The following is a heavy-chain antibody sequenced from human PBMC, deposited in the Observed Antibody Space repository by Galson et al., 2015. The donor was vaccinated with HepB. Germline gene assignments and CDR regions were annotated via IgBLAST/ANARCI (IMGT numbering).Heavy chain of an antibody. V-gene: IGHV3-11*06. CDR3: ARVSLLRKSSSGYDPLDY. J-gene: IGHJ4*02. D-gene: IGHD5-12*01. CDR1: GFTFSDYY. CDR2: ISSSSSYT. Sequence: SLRLSCAASGFTFSDYYMSWIRQAPGKGLEWVSYISSSSSYTNYADSVKGRFTISRDNAKNSLYLQMNSLRAEDTAVYYCARVSLLRKSSSGYDPLDYWGQGTLVTVSS.